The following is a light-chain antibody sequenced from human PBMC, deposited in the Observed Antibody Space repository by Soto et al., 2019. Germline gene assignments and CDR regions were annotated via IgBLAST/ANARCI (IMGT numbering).Light chain of an antibody. V-gene: IGKV1-39*01. CDR3: QQSHTFPLT. CDR2: AAS. CDR1: QTIASH. Sequence: DIEMTQSPSSLSASVGDRVTITCRASQTIASHLNWYQQKPGEAPKLLIYAASNLQSGVPSRFSGTSSGTTFTLIISSLQPEDFATYSCQQSHTFPLTFGPGTRVEIK. J-gene: IGKJ3*01.